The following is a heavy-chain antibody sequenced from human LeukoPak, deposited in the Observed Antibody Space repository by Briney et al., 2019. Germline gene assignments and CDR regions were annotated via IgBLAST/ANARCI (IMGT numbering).Heavy chain of an antibody. CDR1: GFTSSSYA. J-gene: IGHJ4*02. CDR3: AKALDWSVYNRFDY. D-gene: IGHD3-3*01. V-gene: IGHV3-23*01. Sequence: PGGSLRLSCAASGFTSSSYAMSWVRQAPGEGLEWVSGISGSGGSTYYADSVKGRFTISRDNSKNTLNLQMNSLRAEDTALYYCAKALDWSVYNRFDYWGQGTLVTVSS. CDR2: ISGSGGST.